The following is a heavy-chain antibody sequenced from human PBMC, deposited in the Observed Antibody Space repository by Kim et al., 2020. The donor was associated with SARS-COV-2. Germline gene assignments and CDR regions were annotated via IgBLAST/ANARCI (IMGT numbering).Heavy chain of an antibody. J-gene: IGHJ6*01. D-gene: IGHD3-10*01. V-gene: IGHV3-30*04. Sequence: GGSLRLSCAASGFTFSSYAMHWVRQAPGKGLEWVAVISYDGSNKYYADSVKGRFTISRDNSKNTLYLQMNSLRAEDTAVYYCARNVADYYGSGSYLYYY. CDR2: ISYDGSNK. CDR1: GFTFSSYA. CDR3: ARNVADYYGSGSYLYYY.